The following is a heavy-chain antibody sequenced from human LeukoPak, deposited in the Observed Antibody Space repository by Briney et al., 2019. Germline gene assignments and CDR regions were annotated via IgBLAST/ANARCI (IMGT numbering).Heavy chain of an antibody. J-gene: IGHJ4*02. V-gene: IGHV1-18*01. CDR2: ISPYNGNT. D-gene: IGHD6-13*01. Sequence: ASVKVSCKASGYTFTSYVINWVRQAPGQGLEWMRWISPYNGNTNYAQKLQGTVTMTTDTSTSTAYMELRSLRSDDTAVYYCARDRASGIVDYWGQGTLVTVSS. CDR1: GYTFTSYV. CDR3: ARDRASGIVDY.